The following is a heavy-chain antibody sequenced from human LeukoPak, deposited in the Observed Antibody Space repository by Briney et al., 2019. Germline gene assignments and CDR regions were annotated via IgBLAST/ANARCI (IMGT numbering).Heavy chain of an antibody. Sequence: PGGSLRLSCAASGFTFSSSWMHWVRQATGKGLEWVSAIGTAGDTYYPGSVKGRFTISRENAKNSLYLQMNSLRAGDTAVYYCARNPDVWQGYYYYGMDVWGQGTTVTVSS. J-gene: IGHJ6*02. V-gene: IGHV3-13*01. CDR2: IGTAGDT. CDR3: ARNPDVWQGYYYYGMDV. CDR1: GFTFSSSW.